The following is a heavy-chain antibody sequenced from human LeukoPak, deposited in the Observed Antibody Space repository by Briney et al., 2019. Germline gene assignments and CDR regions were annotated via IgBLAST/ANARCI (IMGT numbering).Heavy chain of an antibody. CDR2: INHSGST. CDR3: ARGRGYSSGWYRFDY. J-gene: IGHJ4*02. D-gene: IGHD6-19*01. Sequence: SETLSLTCAVYGGSFSGYYWSWIRQPPGKGLEWIGEINHSGSTNYNPSLKSRVTISVGTSKNQFSLKLSSVTAADTAVYYCARGRGYSSGWYRFDYWGQGTLVTVSS. V-gene: IGHV4-34*01. CDR1: GGSFSGYY.